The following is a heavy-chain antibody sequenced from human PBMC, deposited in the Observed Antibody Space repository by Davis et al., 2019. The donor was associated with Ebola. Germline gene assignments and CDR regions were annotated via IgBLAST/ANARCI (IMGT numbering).Heavy chain of an antibody. CDR2: IFPRDSDT. D-gene: IGHD6-19*01. CDR3: ARGEDNYGWTSGWYFDP. CDR1: GYSFSDSW. J-gene: IGHJ5*02. Sequence: GESLKISCSGSGYSFSDSWIAWMRQMPGKGLEWVGIIFPRDSDTRYSPSFQGQVTISVDKSISTTYLQWRGLKASDSATYYCARGEDNYGWTSGWYFDPWGQGTLVTVSS. V-gene: IGHV5-51*01.